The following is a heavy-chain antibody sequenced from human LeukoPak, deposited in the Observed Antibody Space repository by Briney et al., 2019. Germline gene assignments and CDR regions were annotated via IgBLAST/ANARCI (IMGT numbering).Heavy chain of an antibody. D-gene: IGHD1-1*01. V-gene: IGHV1-18*04. CDR1: GYTFTSYG. CDR3: ARGVRGTTGILPSLFDY. J-gene: IGHJ4*02. Sequence: ASVKVSCKASGYTFTSYGISWVRQAPGQGLEWMGWISAYNGNTNYAQKLQGRVTMTTDTSTSTAYMELRTLRSDDTAVYYCARGVRGTTGILPSLFDYWGQGTLVTVSS. CDR2: ISAYNGNT.